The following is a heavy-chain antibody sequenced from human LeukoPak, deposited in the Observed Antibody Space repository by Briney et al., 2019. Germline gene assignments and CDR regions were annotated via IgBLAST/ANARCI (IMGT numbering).Heavy chain of an antibody. D-gene: IGHD2-15*01. CDR1: GGTFSSYA. CDR3: ARVGGNRLLEVDY. V-gene: IGHV1-69*05. Sequence: RASVKVSCKASGGTFSSYAISWVRQAPGLGLEWMGGIIPIFGTANYAQKFQGRVTITTDESTSTAYMELSSLRSEDTAVYYCARVGGNRLLEVDYWGQGTLVTVSS. J-gene: IGHJ4*02. CDR2: IIPIFGTA.